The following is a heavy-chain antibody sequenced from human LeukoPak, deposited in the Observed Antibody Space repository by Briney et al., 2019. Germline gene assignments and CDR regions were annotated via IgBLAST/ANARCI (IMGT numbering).Heavy chain of an antibody. Sequence: RGSLRLSCAASGFTFSSYAISWVRQAPGKGLEWVSAISGSGGSTYYTDSVKGRLPISRDNSKNTLSLQMNSLPAQEPAVNYFAKEPWFSSSWLFDYWGGGTVVSVFS. CDR2: ISGSGGST. CDR1: GFTFSSYA. J-gene: IGHJ4*02. V-gene: IGHV3-23*01. D-gene: IGHD6-13*01. CDR3: AKEPWFSSSWLFDY.